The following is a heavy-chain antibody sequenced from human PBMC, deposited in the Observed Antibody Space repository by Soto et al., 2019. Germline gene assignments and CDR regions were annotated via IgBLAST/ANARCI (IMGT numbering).Heavy chain of an antibody. CDR1: GFTFSSYA. CDR3: VKDLSSSRAPVDY. Sequence: GGSLRLSCSASGFTFSSYAMHWVRQAPGKGLEYVSAISSNGGSTYYADSVKGRFTISRDNSKNTLYLQMSSLRAEDTAVYYCVKDLSSSRAPVDYWGQGTLVTVSS. D-gene: IGHD6-6*01. V-gene: IGHV3-64D*08. CDR2: ISSNGGST. J-gene: IGHJ4*02.